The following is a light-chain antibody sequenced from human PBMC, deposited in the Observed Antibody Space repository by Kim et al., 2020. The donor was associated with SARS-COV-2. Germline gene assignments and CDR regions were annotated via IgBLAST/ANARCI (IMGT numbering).Light chain of an antibody. CDR1: KLGDKY. CDR3: QAWESSTVV. Sequence: SVSPGQTASITCSGDKLGDKYACWYQQKPGRSPVLVIYQDSKGPSGIPERLSGSNSGNTATLTISGTQAMDEADYYCQAWESSTVVFGGGTQLTVL. V-gene: IGLV3-1*01. J-gene: IGLJ2*01. CDR2: QDS.